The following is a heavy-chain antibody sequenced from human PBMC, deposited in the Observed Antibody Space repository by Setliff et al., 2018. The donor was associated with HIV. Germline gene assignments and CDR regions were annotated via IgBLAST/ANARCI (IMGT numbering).Heavy chain of an antibody. V-gene: IGHV1-2*04. J-gene: IGHJ6*02. Sequence: WPPVKVSCKASGVTFSNYPITWVRQAPGQGLEWMGWINPNSGGTNYAQKFQGWVTMTRDTSISTAYMELSRLRSDDTAVYYCARFHSSGWYNGMDVWGQGTTVTVSS. CDR2: INPNSGGT. CDR3: ARFHSSGWYNGMDV. D-gene: IGHD6-19*01. CDR1: GVTFSNYP.